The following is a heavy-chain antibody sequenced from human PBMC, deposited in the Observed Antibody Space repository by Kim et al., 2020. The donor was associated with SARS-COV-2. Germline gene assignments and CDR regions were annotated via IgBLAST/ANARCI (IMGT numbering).Heavy chain of an antibody. Sequence: GGSLRLSCAASGFTFSSYAMSWVRQAPGKGLEWVSAISGSGGSTYYADSVKGRFTISRDNSKNTLYLQMNSLRAEDTAVYYCAKTYIAAPRRYCSGGSCSDYWGQGTLVTVSS. CDR1: GFTFSSYA. CDR3: AKTYIAAPRRYCSGGSCSDY. J-gene: IGHJ4*02. CDR2: ISGSGGST. D-gene: IGHD2-15*01. V-gene: IGHV3-23*01.